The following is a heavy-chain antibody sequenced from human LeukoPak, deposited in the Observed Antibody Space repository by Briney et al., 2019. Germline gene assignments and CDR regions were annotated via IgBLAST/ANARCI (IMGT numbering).Heavy chain of an antibody. V-gene: IGHV1-18*04. J-gene: IGHJ4*02. CDR2: ITSYSGNT. Sequence: GPTVGLLYEVSGHTHTIYDVSGATDASRKAFEGVGCITSYSGNTNYAQKLQGRVTMTTDTSTSTAYMELRSLRSDDTVVYYGARDRRGTILDYWGQGTLPTVSS. CDR1: GHTHTIYD. CDR3: ARDRRGTILDY. D-gene: IGHD1-7*01.